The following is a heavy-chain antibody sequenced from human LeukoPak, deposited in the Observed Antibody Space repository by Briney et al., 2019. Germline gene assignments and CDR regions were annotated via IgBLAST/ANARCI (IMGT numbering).Heavy chain of an antibody. CDR1: GFTFSSYA. D-gene: IGHD3-3*01. J-gene: IGHJ6*02. CDR2: ISYDGSNK. Sequence: GGSLRLSCAASGFTFSSYAMHWVRQAPGKGLEWVAVISYDGSNKYYADSVKGRFTISRDNSKNTLYLQMNSLRAEDTAVYYCARENFTYYDFWSGEMDVWGQGTTVTVSS. CDR3: ARENFTYYDFWSGEMDV. V-gene: IGHV3-30-3*01.